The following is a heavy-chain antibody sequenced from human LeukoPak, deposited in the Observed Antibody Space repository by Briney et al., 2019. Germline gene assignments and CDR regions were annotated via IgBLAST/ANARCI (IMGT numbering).Heavy chain of an antibody. CDR3: AKERDDSSGYYPAGDFQH. D-gene: IGHD3-22*01. CDR1: GFTFSSYS. J-gene: IGHJ1*01. CDR2: ISSSSSYI. Sequence: GGSLRLSCAASGFTFSSYSMNWVRQAPGKGLEWVSSISSSSSYIYYADSVRGRFTISRDNAKNSLYLQMNSLRAEDTAVYYCAKERDDSSGYYPAGDFQHWGQGALVTVSS. V-gene: IGHV3-21*04.